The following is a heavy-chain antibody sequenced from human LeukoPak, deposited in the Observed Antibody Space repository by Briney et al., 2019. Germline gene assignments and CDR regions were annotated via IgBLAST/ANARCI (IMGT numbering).Heavy chain of an antibody. CDR2: IYYGGST. J-gene: IGHJ2*01. V-gene: IGHV4-31*03. CDR1: GGSISSGGYY. CDR3: ARDPGRRWYFDL. Sequence: SQTLSLTCTVSGGSISSGGYYWSWIRQHPGKGLEWIGYIYYGGSTYYNPSLKSRVTISVDTSKNQFSLKLSSVTAADTAVYYCARDPGRRWYFDLWGRGTLVTVSS.